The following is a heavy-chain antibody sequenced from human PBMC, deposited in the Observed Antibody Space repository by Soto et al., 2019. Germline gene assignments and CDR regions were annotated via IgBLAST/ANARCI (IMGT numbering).Heavy chain of an antibody. J-gene: IGHJ4*02. CDR2: IYYTGST. CDR3: AREYSNSPEAFDY. CDR1: GGSVNSDYYY. D-gene: IGHD6-6*01. Sequence: QVQLQESGPGLVKPSETLSLTCTVSGGSVNSDYYYWSWIRQPPGKGLEWIGYIYYTGSTKYHPSLESRGTISLDTARNQFSLKLSSVTAADTAVFYCAREYSNSPEAFDYWGQGALVTVSS. V-gene: IGHV4-61*01.